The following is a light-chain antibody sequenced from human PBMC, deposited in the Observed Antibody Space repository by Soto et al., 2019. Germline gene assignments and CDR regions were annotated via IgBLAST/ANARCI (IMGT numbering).Light chain of an antibody. Sequence: DIQMTQSPSSLSASVGDRVTLTCRASQGIGDDLGWYQQQPGRAPKRLIYGVFNLQSGVPSRFSGSGSGTEFTLTISNLQPEDFATYYCLQHRSYPWTFGQGTKVEIK. J-gene: IGKJ1*01. CDR1: QGIGDD. V-gene: IGKV1-17*02. CDR2: GVF. CDR3: LQHRSYPWT.